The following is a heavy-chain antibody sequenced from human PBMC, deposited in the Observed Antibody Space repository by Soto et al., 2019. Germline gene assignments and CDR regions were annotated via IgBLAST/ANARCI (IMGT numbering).Heavy chain of an antibody. CDR1: GGSISRYY. Sequence: SETLSLTCTVSGGSISRYYWSWIRQPPGKGLEWIGYMYNTGRTVYNPSFKSRVTISVDTSKNQFSLKLSSVTAADTAVYYCARGTLLRYFDWFFDYWGQGTLVTVSS. V-gene: IGHV4-59*08. CDR3: ARGTLLRYFDWFFDY. CDR2: MYNTGRT. D-gene: IGHD3-9*01. J-gene: IGHJ4*02.